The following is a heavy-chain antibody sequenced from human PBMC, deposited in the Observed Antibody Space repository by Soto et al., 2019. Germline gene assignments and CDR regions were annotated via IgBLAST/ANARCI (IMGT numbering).Heavy chain of an antibody. V-gene: IGHV5-51*01. J-gene: IGHJ4*02. D-gene: IGHD5-18*01. CDR1: GYSFTSYW. Sequence: PGESLKISCKGSGYSFTSYWIGWVRQMPGKGLEWMGIIYPGDSDTRYSPSFQGQVTISADKSISTAYLQWSSLKASDTAMYYCARLSGTSGYSYGVDYWGQGTLVTVSS. CDR3: ARLSGTSGYSYGVDY. CDR2: IYPGDSDT.